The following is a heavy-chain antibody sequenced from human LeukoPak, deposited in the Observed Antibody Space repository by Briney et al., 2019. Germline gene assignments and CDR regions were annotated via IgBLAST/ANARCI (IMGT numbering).Heavy chain of an antibody. D-gene: IGHD2-15*01. CDR2: VSDGGSAT. Sequence: WGSLRLSCAASGFMFSNYAMSWVRQAPGKGLEWVSSVSDGGSATHYADSVKGRFTISRDNSKNTVSLHMNSLRVEDTAIYYCARQLGYCSDGTCHFDSWGQATLVTDSS. V-gene: IGHV3-23*01. J-gene: IGHJ4*02. CDR1: GFMFSNYA. CDR3: ARQLGYCSDGTCHFDS.